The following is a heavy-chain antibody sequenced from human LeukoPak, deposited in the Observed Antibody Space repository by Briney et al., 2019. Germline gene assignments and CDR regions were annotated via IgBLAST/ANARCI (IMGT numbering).Heavy chain of an antibody. V-gene: IGHV1-8*01. J-gene: IGHJ6*02. D-gene: IGHD3-3*01. Sequence: ASVKVSCKASGYTFTSYDINWVRQATGQGLEWMGWMNPNSGNTSYAQKFQGRVTMTRNTSISTAYMELSSLRSEDTAVYYCARGHRGTIFGVVTYYGMDVWGQGTTVTVSS. CDR2: MNPNSGNT. CDR3: ARGHRGTIFGVVTYYGMDV. CDR1: GYTFTSYD.